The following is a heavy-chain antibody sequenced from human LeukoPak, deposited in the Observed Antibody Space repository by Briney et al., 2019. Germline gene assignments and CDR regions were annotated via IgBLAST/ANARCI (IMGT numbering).Heavy chain of an antibody. Sequence: PGGSLRLSCVASGFTFSSYWMSWVRQAPGKGLEWVANIKQDGSEKYYVDSVKGRFTISRDNAKNSLDLQMNSLRAEDTAVYYCARQQLNAFDIWGQMSMVTVSS. J-gene: IGHJ3*02. V-gene: IGHV3-7*01. CDR2: IKQDGSEK. CDR3: ARQQLNAFDI. CDR1: GFTFSSYW. D-gene: IGHD6-13*01.